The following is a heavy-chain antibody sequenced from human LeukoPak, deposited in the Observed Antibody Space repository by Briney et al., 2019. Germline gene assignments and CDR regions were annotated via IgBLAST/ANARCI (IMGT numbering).Heavy chain of an antibody. V-gene: IGHV3-30-3*01. CDR1: GFSFSSYA. J-gene: IGHJ3*02. Sequence: GGSLRLSCAASGFSFSSYAMHWVRQAPGKGLEWVAVISYDGSNKYYADSVKGRFTISRDNSKNTLYLQMNSLRAEDTAVYYCAREGTVTMDAFDIWGQGTMVTVSS. CDR3: AREGTVTMDAFDI. CDR2: ISYDGSNK. D-gene: IGHD4-17*01.